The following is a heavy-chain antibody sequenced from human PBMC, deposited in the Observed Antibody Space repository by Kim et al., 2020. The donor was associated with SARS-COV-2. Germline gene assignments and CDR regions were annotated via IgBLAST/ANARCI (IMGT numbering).Heavy chain of an antibody. V-gene: IGHV4-31*03. Sequence: SETLSLTCTVSGGSISSGGYYWSWIRQHPGKGLEWIGYIYYSGSTYYNPSLKSRVTISVDTSKNQFSLKLSSVTAADTAVYYCARGDSPRGSGSYDYWGQGTLVTVSS. D-gene: IGHD1-26*01. CDR3: ARGDSPRGSGSYDY. J-gene: IGHJ4*02. CDR2: IYYSGST. CDR1: GGSISSGGYY.